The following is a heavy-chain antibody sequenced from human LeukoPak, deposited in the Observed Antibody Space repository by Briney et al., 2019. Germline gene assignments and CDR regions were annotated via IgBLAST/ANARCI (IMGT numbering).Heavy chain of an antibody. V-gene: IGHV3-23*01. CDR1: GFTFSSYA. Sequence: GGSVRLSCAASGFTFSSYAMSRVRQAPGKGLEWVSGTSASGGSTYYADSVKGRFTISRDNSKNTLYLQMNSLRAEDTAVYYCANPVGYGDAFDIWGQGTMVSVSS. J-gene: IGHJ3*02. CDR2: TSASGGST. CDR3: ANPVGYGDAFDI. D-gene: IGHD5-12*01.